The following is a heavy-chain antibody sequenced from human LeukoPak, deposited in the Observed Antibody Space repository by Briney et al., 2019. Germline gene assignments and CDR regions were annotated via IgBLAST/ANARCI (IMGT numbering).Heavy chain of an antibody. Sequence: ASVKVSCKASGGTFSSYAISWVRLAPGQGLEWMGRIIPIFGIANYAQKFQGRVTITADKSTSTAYMELSSLRSEDTAVYYCARDYGGNSELTFDYWGQGTLVTVSS. CDR2: IIPIFGIA. V-gene: IGHV1-69*04. D-gene: IGHD4-23*01. J-gene: IGHJ4*02. CDR3: ARDYGGNSELTFDY. CDR1: GGTFSSYA.